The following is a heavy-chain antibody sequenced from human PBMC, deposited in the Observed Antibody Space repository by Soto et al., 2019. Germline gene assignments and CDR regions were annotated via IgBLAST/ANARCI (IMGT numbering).Heavy chain of an antibody. J-gene: IGHJ6*02. V-gene: IGHV4-39*02. Sequence: SETLSLTCTVSGVSISSSSYYWGWIRQPPGKGLEWIGTIYYSGSTYYNPSLKSRVTISRDNSKNTLYLQMNSLRAEDTAVYYCARDGGGTAMADYYYYGMDVWGQGTTVTVSS. D-gene: IGHD5-18*01. CDR1: GVSISSSSYY. CDR3: ARDGGGTAMADYYYYGMDV. CDR2: IYYSGST.